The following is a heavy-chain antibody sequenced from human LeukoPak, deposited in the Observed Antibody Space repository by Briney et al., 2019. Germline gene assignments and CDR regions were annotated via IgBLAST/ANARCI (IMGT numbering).Heavy chain of an antibody. Sequence: EALSLTCTVAGGSISSYYWRWSGRPAGKRVEGWGRIYTIGSTTYNPSLQSRVTMSVATSKNQFSLKLSSVTAADTAVYYCARIGGTYYEYYFDYWGQGTLVTVSS. J-gene: IGHJ4*02. CDR1: GGSISSYY. V-gene: IGHV4-4*07. D-gene: IGHD1-26*01. CDR3: ARIGGTYYEYYFDY. CDR2: IYTIGST.